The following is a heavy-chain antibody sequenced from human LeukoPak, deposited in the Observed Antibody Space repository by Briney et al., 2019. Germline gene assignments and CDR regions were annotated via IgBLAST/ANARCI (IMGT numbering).Heavy chain of an antibody. CDR2: IYSGGST. CDR1: GFTVSSNY. J-gene: IGHJ4*02. D-gene: IGHD5-12*01. Sequence: GGSLRLSCAASGFTVSSNYMSWVRQAPGKGLEWVSVIYSGGSTYYADSVKGRFTISRDNSKNTLYLQMNSLRAEDTAVYYCATSSGYDSGGDYWGQGTLVTVSS. V-gene: IGHV3-66*01. CDR3: ATSSGYDSGGDY.